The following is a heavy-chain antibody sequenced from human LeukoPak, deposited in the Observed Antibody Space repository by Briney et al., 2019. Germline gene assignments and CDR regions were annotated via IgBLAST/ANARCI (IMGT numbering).Heavy chain of an antibody. J-gene: IGHJ4*02. Sequence: PGGSLRLSCAASGFTFSSYSMNWVRQAPGKGLEWVSSISSSSSYIYYADSVKGRFTISRDNAKNSLYLQMNSLRAEDTAVYYCARDRDILTGYSFDYWGQGTLVTVSS. CDR1: GFTFSSYS. V-gene: IGHV3-21*01. D-gene: IGHD3-9*01. CDR3: ARDRDILTGYSFDY. CDR2: ISSSSSYI.